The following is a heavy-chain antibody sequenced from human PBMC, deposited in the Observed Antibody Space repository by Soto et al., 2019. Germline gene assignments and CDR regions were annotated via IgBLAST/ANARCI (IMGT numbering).Heavy chain of an antibody. CDR2: IYHSGST. CDR1: GGSISSGGYS. Sequence: PSETLSLTCAVSGGSISSGGYSCNWIRQPPGKGLEWIGYIYHSGSTYYNPSLKSRVTISVDRSKNQFSLKLSSVTAADTAVYYCARGMTTVPTFDYWGQGTLVTVSS. J-gene: IGHJ4*02. CDR3: ARGMTTVPTFDY. D-gene: IGHD4-17*01. V-gene: IGHV4-30-2*01.